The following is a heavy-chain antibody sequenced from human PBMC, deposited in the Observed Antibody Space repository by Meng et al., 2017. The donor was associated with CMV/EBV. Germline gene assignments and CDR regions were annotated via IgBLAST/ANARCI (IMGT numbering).Heavy chain of an antibody. Sequence: GGSLRPSCAASGFTFSSYWMSWVRQAPGKGLEWVANTRQDGREKYYVDSVKGRFTVSRDNAKNSLFLQMNSLRAEDTAVYYCSRLNYGNSIEYFDHWGQGTQVTVSS. CDR2: TRQDGREK. CDR3: SRLNYGNSIEYFDH. D-gene: IGHD2/OR15-2a*01. CDR1: GFTFSSYW. V-gene: IGHV3-7*01. J-gene: IGHJ4*02.